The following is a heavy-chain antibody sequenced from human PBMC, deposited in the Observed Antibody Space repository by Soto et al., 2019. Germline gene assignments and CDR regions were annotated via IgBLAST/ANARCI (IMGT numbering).Heavy chain of an antibody. J-gene: IGHJ5*02. CDR1: GYSFSTSW. V-gene: IGHV5-51*01. CDR2: IYPSDSDT. D-gene: IGHD3-3*01. CDR3: ATRAEYYDFWSGYYGA. Sequence: GESLKISCKGSGYSFSTSWIGWVRQMSGKGLEWTGTIYPSDSDTRYSPSFQGQVIISADKSTSTAYLQWRSLKASDTAMYYCATRAEYYDFWSGYYGAWGQGTLVTVSS.